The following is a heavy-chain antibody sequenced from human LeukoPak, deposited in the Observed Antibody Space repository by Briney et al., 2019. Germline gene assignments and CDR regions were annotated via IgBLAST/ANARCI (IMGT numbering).Heavy chain of an antibody. CDR3: ARKGAGFSGYDLGYNWFDP. V-gene: IGHV1-18*01. D-gene: IGHD5-12*01. CDR2: ISAYNGNT. J-gene: IGHJ5*02. CDR1: GYTFTSYG. Sequence: ASVTVSCKASGYTFTSYGISWVRQAPGQGLEWMGWISAYNGNTNYAQKLQGRVTMTTDTSTSTAYMELRSLRSDDTAVYHCARKGAGFSGYDLGYNWFDPWGQGTLVTVSS.